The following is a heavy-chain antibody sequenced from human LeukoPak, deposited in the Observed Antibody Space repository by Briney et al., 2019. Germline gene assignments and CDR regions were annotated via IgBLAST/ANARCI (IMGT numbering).Heavy chain of an antibody. J-gene: IGHJ1*01. CDR1: GFTFSTYG. V-gene: IGHV3-30*02. Sequence: PGGSLRLSCAASGFTFSTYGMHWVRQAPAKGWGWAAFIRYDGNSEYYADSVRGRFTISRDNSKNTLYLQMSSLRSEDTAVYYCAQGTSILATINNWGQGTLVTVSS. D-gene: IGHD5-12*01. CDR3: AQGTSILATINN. CDR2: IRYDGNSE.